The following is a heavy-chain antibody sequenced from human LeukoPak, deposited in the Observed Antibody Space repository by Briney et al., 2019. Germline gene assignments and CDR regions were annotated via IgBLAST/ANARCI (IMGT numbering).Heavy chain of an antibody. CDR1: GFTFSSYE. J-gene: IGHJ6*04. CDR3: AELGITMIGGV. Sequence: GGSLGLSCAASGFTFSSYEMSWVRQAPGQGLEWVSAISGSGGSTYYADSVKGRFTISRDNSTNSLYLQMNSLRAEDTAVYYCAELGITMIGGVWGKGTTVTNSS. D-gene: IGHD3-10*02. V-gene: IGHV3-23*01. CDR2: ISGSGGST.